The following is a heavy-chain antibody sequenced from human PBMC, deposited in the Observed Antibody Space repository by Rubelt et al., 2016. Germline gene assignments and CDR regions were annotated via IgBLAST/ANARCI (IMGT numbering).Heavy chain of an antibody. D-gene: IGHD5-18*01. J-gene: IGHJ4*02. CDR2: IYYSGTT. CDR3: ARDLRYGGSRPY. Sequence: QVQLQESGPGLVKPSETLSLTCTVSGGSISTYYWSWIRQPPGKGLEWIGYIYYSGTTYYNPSLKSRVTISVDTSKNQFSLQWSCGTAADTAVLYCARDLRYGGSRPYCGQGALVTVSS. CDR1: GGSISTYY. V-gene: IGHV4-59*12.